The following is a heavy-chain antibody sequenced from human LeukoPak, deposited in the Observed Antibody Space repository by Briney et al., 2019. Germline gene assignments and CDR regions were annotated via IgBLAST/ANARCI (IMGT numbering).Heavy chain of an antibody. D-gene: IGHD3-10*01. J-gene: IGHJ4*02. V-gene: IGHV4-61*01. CDR2: SCYNGNT. CDR1: GGSISSSNW. CDR3: ARGALLWFGAKMEYYFDY. Sequence: SESLSLTCAVPGGSISSSNWWSWIRQPPGEGLEWIGFSCYNGNTNYNPSLKSRVTISVDMSKNQFSLSLRSVTAADTAVYYCARGALLWFGAKMEYYFDYWGQGTPLTVSS.